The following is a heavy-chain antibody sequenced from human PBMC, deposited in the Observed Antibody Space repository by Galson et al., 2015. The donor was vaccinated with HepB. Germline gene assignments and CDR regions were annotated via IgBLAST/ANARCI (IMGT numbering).Heavy chain of an antibody. V-gene: IGHV3-30-3*01. D-gene: IGHD2-2*01. CDR2: ISYDGSNK. Sequence: SLRLSCAASGFTFSSYAMHWVRQAPGKGLEWVAVISYDGSNKYYADSVKGRFTISRDNSKNTLYLQMNSLRAEDTAVYYCARDIVVVPAATFDYWGQGTLVTVSS. J-gene: IGHJ4*02. CDR3: ARDIVVVPAATFDY. CDR1: GFTFSSYA.